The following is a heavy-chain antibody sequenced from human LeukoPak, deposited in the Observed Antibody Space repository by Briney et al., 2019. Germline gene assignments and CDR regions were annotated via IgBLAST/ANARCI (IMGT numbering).Heavy chain of an antibody. V-gene: IGHV3-23*01. CDR1: GFTFSSYA. J-gene: IGHJ4*02. CDR2: ISSSGGST. D-gene: IGHD2-2*03. Sequence: GGSLRLSCAASGFTFSSYAMSWVRQAPGKGLEWVSAISSSGGSTYYADSVKGRFTISRDNSKNTLYLQMNSLRAEDTAVYYWANVANGYCSSTSCALHCDYWGQGTLVTVSS. CDR3: ANVANGYCSSTSCALHCDY.